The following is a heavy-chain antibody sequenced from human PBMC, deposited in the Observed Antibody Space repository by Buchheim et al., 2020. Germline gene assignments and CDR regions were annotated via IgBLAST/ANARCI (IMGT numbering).Heavy chain of an antibody. CDR3: ARANYYDSSGYYYFDY. CDR1: GGSISSGGYY. J-gene: IGHJ4*02. V-gene: IGHV4-31*03. D-gene: IGHD3-22*01. CDR2: IYDSGST. Sequence: QVQLQESGPGLVKPSQTLSLTCTVSGGSISSGGYYWRWIRQHPGKGLEWIGYIYDSGSTYSTPSLTSRVTLSLDTSKNQFSLELSSVTAADTAVYYCARANYYDSSGYYYFDYWGQGTL.